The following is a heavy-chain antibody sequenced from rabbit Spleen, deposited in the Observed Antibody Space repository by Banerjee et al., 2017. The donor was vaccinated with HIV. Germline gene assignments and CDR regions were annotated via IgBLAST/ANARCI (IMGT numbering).Heavy chain of an antibody. Sequence: QSLEESGGDLVKPGASLTLTCTASGFSFSSSDYMCWVRQAPGKGLEWIACIAGSSSGFTYPAAWAKGRFTCSKTSATTVTLQMTSLTVADPAPYFCARDSGSRFSSYGMDLWGQGTLVTVS. J-gene: IGHJ6*01. CDR3: ARDSGSRFSSYGMDL. D-gene: IGHD4-2*01. CDR2: IAGSSSGFT. V-gene: IGHV1S40*01. CDR1: GFSFSSSDY.